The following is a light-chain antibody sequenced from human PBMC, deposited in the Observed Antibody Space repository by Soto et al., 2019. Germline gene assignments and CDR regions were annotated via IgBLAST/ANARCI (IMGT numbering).Light chain of an antibody. CDR1: QSISSF. Sequence: DIPMTQSPSSLSASVGDRVTITCRASQSISSFLNWYQQKPRKAPKLLIYAASGLQSGVPSRISGSGSGTDFTLTISDLQPEDSATYYCQQHYDTPYTFGQGTNLEI. J-gene: IGKJ2*01. V-gene: IGKV1-39*01. CDR3: QQHYDTPYT. CDR2: AAS.